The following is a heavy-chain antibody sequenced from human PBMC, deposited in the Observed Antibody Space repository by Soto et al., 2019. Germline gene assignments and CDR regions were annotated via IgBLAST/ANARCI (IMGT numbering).Heavy chain of an antibody. D-gene: IGHD5-18*01. Sequence: SVKVSCKASGFAFTSSAVQWVRQARGQRLEWIGWIVVGSGNTNYAQKFQERVTITRDMSTSTAYMELSSLRSEDTAVYYCAAGSSGYSYCPSDYSSYYCMHVLGQATTVTV. CDR1: GFAFTSSA. CDR2: IVVGSGNT. V-gene: IGHV1-58*01. CDR3: AAGSSGYSYCPSDYSSYYCMHV. J-gene: IGHJ6*02.